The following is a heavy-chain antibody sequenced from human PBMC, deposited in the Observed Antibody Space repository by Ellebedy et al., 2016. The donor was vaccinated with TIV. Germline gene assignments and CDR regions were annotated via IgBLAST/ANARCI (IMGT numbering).Heavy chain of an antibody. J-gene: IGHJ5*02. CDR2: IIPIFGTA. CDR1: GGTFSSYA. V-gene: IGHV1-69*13. CDR3: AREEAAEDIYVFDP. Sequence: AASVKVSCKASGGTFSSYAISWVRQAPGQGLEWMGGIIPIFGTANYAQKFQGRVTITADESTSTAYMELSSLRSEDTAVYYCAREEAAEDIYVFDPWGQGTLVTVSS. D-gene: IGHD2-15*01.